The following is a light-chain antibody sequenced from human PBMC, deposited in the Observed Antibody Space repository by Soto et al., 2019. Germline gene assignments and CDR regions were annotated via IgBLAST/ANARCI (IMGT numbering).Light chain of an antibody. J-gene: IGKJ1*01. CDR1: QSVSSSY. CDR2: GAS. Sequence: DIVLTQTPGTLSLSPGERATLSCRASQSVSSSYLAWYQQKPGQAPRLLIYGASSRATGIPDRFSGSGSGTDFTLTISRLKPEDFAVYYCQQYGSSRWTFGQGTKVDI. CDR3: QQYGSSRWT. V-gene: IGKV3-20*01.